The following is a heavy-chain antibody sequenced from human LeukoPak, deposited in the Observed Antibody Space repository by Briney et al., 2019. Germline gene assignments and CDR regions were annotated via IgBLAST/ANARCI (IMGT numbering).Heavy chain of an antibody. CDR3: ARDRDYGDYVEAFDI. V-gene: IGHV4-61*02. J-gene: IGHJ3*02. CDR2: IYTSGST. CDR1: GGSSSSGSYY. D-gene: IGHD4-17*01. Sequence: SQTLSLTCTVSGGSSSSGSYYWSWIRQPAGKGLEWIGRIYTSGSTNYNPSLKSRVTISVDTSKNQFSLKLSSVTAADTAVYYCARDRDYGDYVEAFDIWGQGTMVTVSS.